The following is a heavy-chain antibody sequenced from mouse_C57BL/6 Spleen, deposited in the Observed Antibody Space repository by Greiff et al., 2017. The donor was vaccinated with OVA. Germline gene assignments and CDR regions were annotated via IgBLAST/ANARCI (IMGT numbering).Heavy chain of an antibody. CDR2: IYPGDGDT. Sequence: QVQLKESGPELVKPGASVKISCKASGYAFSSSWMNWVKQRPGKGLEWIGRIYPGDGDTNYNGKFKGKATLTADKSSSTAYMQLSSLTSEDSAVYFCASPAYYSNYGYAMDYWGQGTSVTVSS. V-gene: IGHV1-82*01. CDR3: ASPAYYSNYGYAMDY. J-gene: IGHJ4*01. CDR1: GYAFSSSW. D-gene: IGHD2-5*01.